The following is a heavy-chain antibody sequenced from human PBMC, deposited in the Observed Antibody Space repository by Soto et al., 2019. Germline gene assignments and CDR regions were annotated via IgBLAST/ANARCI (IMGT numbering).Heavy chain of an antibody. CDR1: GGSISSYY. Sequence: PSETLSLTCTVPGGSISSYYWSWIRQPPGKGLEWIGYIYYSGSTNHNPSLKSRVTISVDTSKNQFSLKLSSVTAADTAVYYCARAQITFGGVIALDAFDIWGQGTMVTVSS. CDR2: IYYSGST. J-gene: IGHJ3*02. CDR3: ARAQITFGGVIALDAFDI. D-gene: IGHD3-16*02. V-gene: IGHV4-59*08.